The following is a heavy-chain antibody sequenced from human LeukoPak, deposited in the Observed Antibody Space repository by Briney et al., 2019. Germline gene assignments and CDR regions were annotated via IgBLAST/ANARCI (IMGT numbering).Heavy chain of an antibody. D-gene: IGHD4-23*01. J-gene: IGHJ4*02. V-gene: IGHV3-53*01. CDR2: IYSGGST. CDR1: GFTVSSNY. Sequence: PGGSLRLSCAASGFTVSSNYMSWVRQAPGKGLVWVSVIYSGGSTYYADSVKGRFTISRDNSKNTLYLQMNSLRAEDTAVYYCARGLFGGNSLYFDYWGQGTLVTVSS. CDR3: ARGLFGGNSLYFDY.